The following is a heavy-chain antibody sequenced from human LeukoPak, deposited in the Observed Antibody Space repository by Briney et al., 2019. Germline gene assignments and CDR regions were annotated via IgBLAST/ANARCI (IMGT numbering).Heavy chain of an antibody. CDR3: ARVEGYSYGPVRY. CDR2: IWYDGSNK. V-gene: IGHV3-33*01. J-gene: IGHJ4*02. D-gene: IGHD5-18*01. CDR1: GFTFSSYG. Sequence: GRSLRLSCAASGFTFSSYGMHWVRQAPGKGLEWVAVIWYDGSNKYYADSVKGRFTISRDNSKNTLYLRMNSLRAEDTAVYYCARVEGYSYGPVRYWGQGTLVTVSS.